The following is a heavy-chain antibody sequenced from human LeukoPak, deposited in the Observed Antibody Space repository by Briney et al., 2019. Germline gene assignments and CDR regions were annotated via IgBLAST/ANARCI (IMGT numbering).Heavy chain of an antibody. Sequence: SQTLSLTCTVSGGSITSSSYYWGWIRQPPGKGLAWIGNIYYGGITYYNPSLKSRVTISVDTSKNQFSLEMRSVTAADTAVYYCARGAEGIAATDSNFDYWGQGTLVTVSS. D-gene: IGHD6-13*01. V-gene: IGHV4-39*01. CDR3: ARGAEGIAATDSNFDY. J-gene: IGHJ4*02. CDR2: IYYGGIT. CDR1: GGSITSSSYY.